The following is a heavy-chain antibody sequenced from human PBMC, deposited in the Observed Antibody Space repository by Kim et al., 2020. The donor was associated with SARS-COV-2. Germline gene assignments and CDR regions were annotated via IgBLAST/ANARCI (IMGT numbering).Heavy chain of an antibody. CDR2: ISAYNGNT. CDR3: ARGLRIAVAGIGPMKY. V-gene: IGHV1-18*01. J-gene: IGHJ4*02. Sequence: ASVKVSCKASGYTFTSYGISWVRQAPGQGLEWMGWISAYNGNTNYAQKLQGRVTMTTDTSTSTAYMELRSLRSDDTAVYYCARGLRIAVAGIGPMKYWGQGTLVTVSS. CDR1: GYTFTSYG. D-gene: IGHD6-19*01.